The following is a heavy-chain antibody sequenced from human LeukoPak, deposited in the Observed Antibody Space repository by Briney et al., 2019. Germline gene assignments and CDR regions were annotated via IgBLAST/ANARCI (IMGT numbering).Heavy chain of an antibody. D-gene: IGHD6-19*01. CDR2: ISWNSGSI. J-gene: IGHJ2*01. CDR1: EFTFDDFA. V-gene: IGHV3-9*01. Sequence: GGSLRLSCAAFEFTFDDFAMHWVRQAPGKGLEWVPGISWNSGSIGYADSVKGRFTISRDNAKNSLFLQMDSLRPEDTAFYYCAKGALAGAFYWYFDLWGRGTLVTVSS. CDR3: AKGALAGAFYWYFDL.